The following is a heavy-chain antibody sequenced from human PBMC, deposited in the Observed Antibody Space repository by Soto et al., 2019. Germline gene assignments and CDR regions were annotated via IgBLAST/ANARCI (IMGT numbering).Heavy chain of an antibody. Sequence: EVQLVESGGGLVKPGGSLRLSCAASGFTFSSYSMNWVRQAPGKGLEWVSSISSSSSYIYYADSVKGRFTISRDNAKNSLYLQMNSLRAEDTAVYYCARPYSSSWVYGMDVWGQGTTVTVSS. CDR2: ISSSSSYI. J-gene: IGHJ6*02. D-gene: IGHD6-13*01. CDR1: GFTFSSYS. CDR3: ARPYSSSWVYGMDV. V-gene: IGHV3-21*01.